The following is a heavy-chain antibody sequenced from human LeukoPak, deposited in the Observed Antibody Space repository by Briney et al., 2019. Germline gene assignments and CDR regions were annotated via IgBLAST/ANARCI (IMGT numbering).Heavy chain of an antibody. CDR2: FSRSGPDT. Sequence: PGGSLRFSCAASGFTFGSSAMGWVRQAPGKGPEWVSTFSRSGPDTYYADSVKGRFTIFRDNSKNTLYLQMNSLRAEDTAVYYCAKGSLGSWYYFDYWGQGTLVTVSS. CDR3: AKGSLGSWYYFDY. D-gene: IGHD6-13*01. J-gene: IGHJ4*02. V-gene: IGHV3-23*01. CDR1: GFTFGSSA.